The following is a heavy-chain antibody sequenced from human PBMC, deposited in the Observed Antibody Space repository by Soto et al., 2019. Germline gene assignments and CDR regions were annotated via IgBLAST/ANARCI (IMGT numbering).Heavy chain of an antibody. CDR2: LYWDDEK. D-gene: IGHD2-15*01. V-gene: IGHV2-5*02. CDR1: GFSISADGVG. CDR3: ARMSLRASIAGVNCYRFDS. Sequence: QITLKESGPTLVKPTQTLTLTCSCSGFSISADGVGVGWIRQPPGKALEWLAILYWDDEKRYSPSLNSRLTITRYTSXTXVAXTITIVDPVATATYFCARMSLRASIAGVNCYRFDSWGQVTLVTVSS. J-gene: IGHJ5*01.